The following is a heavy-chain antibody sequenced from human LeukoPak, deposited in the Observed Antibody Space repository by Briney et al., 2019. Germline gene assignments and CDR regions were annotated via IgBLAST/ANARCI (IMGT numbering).Heavy chain of an antibody. Sequence: ASVKVSCKASGYTFTGYYMHWVRQAPGQGLEWMGSINPNSGGTNYAQKLQGRVTMTTDTSTSTAYMELRSLRSDDTAVYYCARDRPIAVAGSDYWGQGTLVTVSS. CDR2: INPNSGGT. CDR3: ARDRPIAVAGSDY. J-gene: IGHJ4*02. D-gene: IGHD6-19*01. V-gene: IGHV1-2*02. CDR1: GYTFTGYY.